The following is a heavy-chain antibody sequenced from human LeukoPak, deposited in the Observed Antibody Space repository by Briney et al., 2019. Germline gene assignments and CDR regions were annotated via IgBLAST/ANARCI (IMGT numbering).Heavy chain of an antibody. CDR3: ARACPYYDFWSGYPYFDY. D-gene: IGHD3-3*01. J-gene: IGHJ4*02. Sequence: SETLSLTCAVYGGSFSGYYWSWIRQPPGKGLEWIGEINHSGSTNYNPSLKSRVTISVHTSKNQFSLKLSSVTAADTAVYYCARACPYYDFWSGYPYFDYWGQGTLVTVSS. CDR1: GGSFSGYY. V-gene: IGHV4-34*01. CDR2: INHSGST.